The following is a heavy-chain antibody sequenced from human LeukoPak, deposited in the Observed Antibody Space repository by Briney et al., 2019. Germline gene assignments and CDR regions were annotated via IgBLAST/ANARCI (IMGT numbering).Heavy chain of an antibody. Sequence: SETLSLTCTVSGGSISSSSYYWGWIRQPPGKGLEWIGSIYYSGSTYYNPSLKSRVTISVDTSKNQFSLKLSSVTAADTAVYYCARDYRHYDILTGYPYYYYYYYMDVWGKGTTVTVSS. CDR3: ARDYRHYDILTGYPYYYYYYYMDV. CDR1: GGSISSSSYY. D-gene: IGHD3-9*01. CDR2: IYYSGST. V-gene: IGHV4-39*07. J-gene: IGHJ6*03.